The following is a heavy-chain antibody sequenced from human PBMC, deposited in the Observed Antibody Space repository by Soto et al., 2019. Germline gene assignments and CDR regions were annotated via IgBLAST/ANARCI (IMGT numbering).Heavy chain of an antibody. D-gene: IGHD6-13*01. CDR1: GFTFSSYA. Sequence: GGSLRLSCAASGFTFSSYAMRWIRQAPGKGLELISGISASASSTYHSDSVKGRFTISRDNLKNTLYLQMNSLRAEDTAVYYCAKDLGSGQQPSYYLDYWGQGALVTVSS. CDR3: AKDLGSGQQPSYYLDY. V-gene: IGHV3-23*01. J-gene: IGHJ4*02. CDR2: ISASASST.